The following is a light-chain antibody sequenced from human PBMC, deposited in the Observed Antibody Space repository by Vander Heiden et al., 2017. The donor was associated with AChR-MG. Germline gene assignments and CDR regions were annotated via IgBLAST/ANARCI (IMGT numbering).Light chain of an antibody. CDR2: AAS. CDR1: QSIGSY. V-gene: IGKV3-15*01. Sequence: EIVMTQSPATLSVSPGERATLSCRASQSIGSYLAWYQRKPGQAPRLLIYAASTRATGIPAKFSGSGSGTEFTLTISSLQSEDVVVYYCQQYNNWPLTFGGGTKVDIK. CDR3: QQYNNWPLT. J-gene: IGKJ4*01.